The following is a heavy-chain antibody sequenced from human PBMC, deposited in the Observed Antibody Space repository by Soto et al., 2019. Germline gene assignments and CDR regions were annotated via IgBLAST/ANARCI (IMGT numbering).Heavy chain of an antibody. CDR3: ARGGSYYYYYGMDV. CDR2: IYYSGST. V-gene: IGHV4-59*01. Sequence: SETLSLTCTVSGGSISSYYWSWIRQPPGKGLEWIGYIYYSGSTNYNPSLKSRVTISVDTSKNQFSLKLSSVTAADTAVYYCARGGSYYYYYGMDVWGQGTTVTVSS. CDR1: GGSISSYY. D-gene: IGHD3-16*01. J-gene: IGHJ6*02.